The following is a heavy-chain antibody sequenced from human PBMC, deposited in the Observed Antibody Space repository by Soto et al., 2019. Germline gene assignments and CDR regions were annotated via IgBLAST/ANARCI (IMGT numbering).Heavy chain of an antibody. CDR1: GFTFSSYA. D-gene: IGHD3-22*01. CDR2: ISGSGGST. CDR3: AKDYYDSSGYYCPFDY. J-gene: IGHJ4*02. V-gene: IGHV3-23*01. Sequence: GGSLRLSCAASGFTFSSYAMSWVRQAPGKGLEWVSAISGSGGSTYYADSVKGRFTISRDNSKNTLYLQMNSLRAEDTAVYYCAKDYYDSSGYYCPFDYWGQGTLVTSPQ.